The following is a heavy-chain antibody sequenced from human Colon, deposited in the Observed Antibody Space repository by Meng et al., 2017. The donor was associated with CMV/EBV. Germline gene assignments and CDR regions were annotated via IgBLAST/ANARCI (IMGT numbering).Heavy chain of an antibody. D-gene: IGHD5/OR15-5a*01. Sequence: FGFSFTNYGMHRVRQAPGKGLVWAERISSDGYSLTYADSVKGRFTISRDNAKSTVYLQMNSLRAEDTAVYYCVKDLRGSHSLYYFDSWGQGTLVTVSS. J-gene: IGHJ4*02. CDR3: VKDLRGSHSLYYFDS. CDR1: GFSFTNYG. V-gene: IGHV3-74*03. CDR2: ISSDGYSL.